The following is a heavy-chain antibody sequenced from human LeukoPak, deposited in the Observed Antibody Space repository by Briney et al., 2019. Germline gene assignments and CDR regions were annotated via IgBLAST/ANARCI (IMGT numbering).Heavy chain of an antibody. D-gene: IGHD2-21*02. J-gene: IGHJ2*01. CDR1: GGSISSSPYY. CDR2: IYYDGSI. Sequence: SGTLSLTCTVSGGSISSSPYYWGWIRQPPGKGLEWIASIYYDGSIYYDPSLRSRVTMSVDTSKNEFSLKMSSVTAADTAVYYCARDPNSVVTTSYWYFDLWGRGTLVTVSS. CDR3: ARDPNSVVTTSYWYFDL. V-gene: IGHV4-39*07.